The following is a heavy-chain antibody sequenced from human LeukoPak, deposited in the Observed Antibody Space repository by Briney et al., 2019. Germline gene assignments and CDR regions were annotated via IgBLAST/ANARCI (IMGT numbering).Heavy chain of an antibody. CDR1: GFTFSSYA. V-gene: IGHV3-21*01. CDR3: TRVGSWYNFDY. J-gene: IGHJ4*02. Sequence: GGSLRLPCAASGFTFSSYALSWVRQAPGKGLEWVSSISSSSYIYYADSVKGRFTISRDNAKNSLYLQMNSLRAEDTAVYYCTRVGSWYNFDYWGQGTLVTVSS. D-gene: IGHD6-13*01. CDR2: ISSSSYI.